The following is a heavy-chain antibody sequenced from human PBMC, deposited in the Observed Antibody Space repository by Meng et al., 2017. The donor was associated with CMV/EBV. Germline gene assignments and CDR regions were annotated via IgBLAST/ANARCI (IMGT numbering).Heavy chain of an antibody. D-gene: IGHD1-26*01. CDR2: IYYSGST. V-gene: IGHV4-39*07. Sequence: SETLSLTCTVSGGSISSSSYYWGWIRQPPGNGLEWIGSIYYSGSTYYNPSLKSRVTISVDTSKNQFSLKLSSVTAADTAVYYCARGGGSYYYYYYGMDVWGQGTTVTVSS. J-gene: IGHJ6*02. CDR3: ARGGGSYYYYYYGMDV. CDR1: GGSISSSSYY.